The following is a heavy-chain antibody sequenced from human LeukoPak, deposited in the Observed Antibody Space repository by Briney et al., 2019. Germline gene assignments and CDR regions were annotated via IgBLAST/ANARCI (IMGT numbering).Heavy chain of an antibody. Sequence: ASVKVSCKASGYTFTSYGISWVRQAPGQGLEWMGWISAYNGNTNYAQKLQGRVTMTTDTSTSTAYMELSGLRSDDTAVYYCGRDSVRSYDLWSAYYLGDKYYPMDVWGQGTTVTVSS. CDR1: GYTFTSYG. CDR2: ISAYNGNT. J-gene: IGHJ6*02. D-gene: IGHD3-3*01. V-gene: IGHV1-18*01. CDR3: GRDSVRSYDLWSAYYLGDKYYPMDV.